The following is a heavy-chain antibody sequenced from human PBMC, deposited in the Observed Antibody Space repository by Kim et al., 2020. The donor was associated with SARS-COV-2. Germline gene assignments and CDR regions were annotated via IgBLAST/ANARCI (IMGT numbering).Heavy chain of an antibody. Sequence: SETLSLTCAVSGGSFSSYTWWSWVRQPPGKGLEWIGEIFPDGNTNYNSSLKSRVAISMDNPKNHFSLKLTSVTAADTAVYFCARWGLPSSWGQGTPVTVSS. CDR3: ARWGLPSS. V-gene: IGHV4-4*02. CDR1: GGSFSSYTW. CDR2: IFPDGNT. D-gene: IGHD3-16*01. J-gene: IGHJ5*02.